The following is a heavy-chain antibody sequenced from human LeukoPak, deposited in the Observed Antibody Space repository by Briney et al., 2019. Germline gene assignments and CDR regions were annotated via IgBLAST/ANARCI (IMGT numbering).Heavy chain of an antibody. Sequence: ASVEVSCKASGYTFTSYGISWVRQAPGQGLEWMGWISAYNGNTNYAQKLQGRVTMTRDMSTSTVYMELSSLRSEDTAVYYCARGSTSDSSGYNYYYMDVWGKGTTVTVSS. CDR2: ISAYNGNT. J-gene: IGHJ6*03. D-gene: IGHD3-22*01. CDR3: ARGSTSDSSGYNYYYMDV. V-gene: IGHV1-18*01. CDR1: GYTFTSYG.